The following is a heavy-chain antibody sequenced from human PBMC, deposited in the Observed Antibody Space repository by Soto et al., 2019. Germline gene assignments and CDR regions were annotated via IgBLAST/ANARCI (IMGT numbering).Heavy chain of an antibody. J-gene: IGHJ6*02. CDR2: IKQDGSEK. CDR1: GFSLRSYC. D-gene: IGHD3-22*01. CDR3: VKDHPNSSWLSDYFYGMDV. V-gene: IGHV3-7*03. Sequence: GSLRLACAASGFSLRSYCMRWVRQAPGKGLEWVANIKQDGSEKYYVDSVKGRFTISRDNAKNSLFLQMNTLRVEDTAVYYCVKDHPNSSWLSDYFYGMDVWGQGT.